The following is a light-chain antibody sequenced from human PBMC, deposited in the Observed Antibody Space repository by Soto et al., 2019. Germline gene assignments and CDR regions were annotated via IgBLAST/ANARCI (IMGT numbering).Light chain of an antibody. CDR1: GSNIGSNT. V-gene: IGLV1-44*01. Sequence: QSVLTQPPSASGTPGQRVTISCSGSGSNIGSNTVNWYQHLPGTAPKLLIFSDSQRPSGVPDRFSGSKSGTSASLAISGLQSEDEADYYCAAWDDSLNGPVVFGGGTKLTV. CDR2: SDS. CDR3: AAWDDSLNGPVV. J-gene: IGLJ2*01.